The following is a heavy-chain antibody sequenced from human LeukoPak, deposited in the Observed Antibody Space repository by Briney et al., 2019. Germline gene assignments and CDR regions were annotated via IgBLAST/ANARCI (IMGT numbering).Heavy chain of an antibody. V-gene: IGHV1-18*01. CDR2: ISGYNGNT. D-gene: IGHD6-6*01. Sequence: GASVNVSCEASGYIFTSYGSSWVRQAPGQGLEWMGWISGYNGNTNYAQTLQGRVTVTTDTSTSTAYMESRSQKSDDTAVYYCARDHLYGSSFDSYYWGQGTLVTVPS. J-gene: IGHJ4*02. CDR3: ARDHLYGSSFDSYY. CDR1: GYIFTSYG.